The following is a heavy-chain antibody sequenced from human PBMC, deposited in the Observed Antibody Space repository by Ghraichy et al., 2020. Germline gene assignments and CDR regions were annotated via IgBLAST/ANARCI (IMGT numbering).Heavy chain of an antibody. CDR2: MHYSGAT. J-gene: IGHJ6*02. CDR1: GESFNGYY. V-gene: IGHV4-34*01. CDR3: ARGPWGREGYYGVSYGMDG. D-gene: IGHD3-16*01. Sequence: SETLSLTCAVYGESFNGYYWTWIRQPPGKGLEWIGAMHYSGATNYDPSLMSRVTITMDTSKKEFSLRLTAVTAADKALYFCARGPWGREGYYGVSYGMDGWGQGTTVTVSS.